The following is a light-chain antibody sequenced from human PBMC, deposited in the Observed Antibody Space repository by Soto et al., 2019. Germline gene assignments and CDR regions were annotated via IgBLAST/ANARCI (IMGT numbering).Light chain of an antibody. V-gene: IGKV3-20*01. J-gene: IGKJ1*01. Sequence: ETVLTQSPGTLSLSPGERVTLSCRASQSVSSSYLAWYQQKPGQAPRLLLYGASSRATGIPDRFTGSGSGTDFTLTISRLEPEDFAVYYCQQYGSSPWTFGQGTKVEIK. CDR2: GAS. CDR1: QSVSSSY. CDR3: QQYGSSPWT.